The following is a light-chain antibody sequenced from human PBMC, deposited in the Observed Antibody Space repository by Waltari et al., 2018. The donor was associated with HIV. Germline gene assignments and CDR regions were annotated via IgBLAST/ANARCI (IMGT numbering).Light chain of an antibody. CDR2: DVS. V-gene: IGLV2-11*01. Sequence: QSALTPPRSVSGSTGQSVTISCTGTSSDVGCYNYVSWYQQHPGKAPKFMIYDVSKRPSGVPDRFSGSKSGNTASLTISGLQAEDEADYYCCSYAGNYTFVFGGGTKLTVL. CDR3: CSYAGNYTFV. J-gene: IGLJ2*01. CDR1: SSDVGCYNY.